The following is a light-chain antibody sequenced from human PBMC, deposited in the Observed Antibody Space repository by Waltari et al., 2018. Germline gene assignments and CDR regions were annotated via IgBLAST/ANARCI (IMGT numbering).Light chain of an antibody. CDR3: QQYHSSPYT. Sequence: DIVLTQSPDSLAVSLGERATFNCRSSQSLLYSSNNRNYLAWYQQKPGQPPKLLLYGASSRQIGVPGRFRGSGSGTDFSLTISSLQAEDVAIYYGQQYHSSPYTFGRGTKLEIK. J-gene: IGKJ2*01. V-gene: IGKV4-1*01. CDR2: GAS. CDR1: QSLLYSSNNRNY.